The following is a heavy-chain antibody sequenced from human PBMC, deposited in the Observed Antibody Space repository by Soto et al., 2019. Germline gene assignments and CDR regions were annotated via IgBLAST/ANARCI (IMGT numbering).Heavy chain of an antibody. CDR2: GNPILSMS. J-gene: IGHJ4*02. CDR3: ATSYGSGYRAFDY. V-gene: IGHV1-69*04. D-gene: IGHD3-10*01. CDR1: GDTFSFYS. Sequence: QVQLVQSGAEVKRPGSSVKVSCKASGDTFSFYSINWVRQAPGLGLEWMGRGNPILSMSNYAQRFQGRGTTTTDKSTITAYMELSGLRSEDTARYYGATSYGSGYRAFDYWGQGALVTVSS.